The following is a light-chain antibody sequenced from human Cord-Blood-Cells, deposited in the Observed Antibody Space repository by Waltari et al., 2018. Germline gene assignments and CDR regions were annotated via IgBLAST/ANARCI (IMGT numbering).Light chain of an antibody. J-gene: IGLJ2*01. CDR2: EGS. V-gene: IGLV2-23*01. CDR3: CSYAGSSTPVV. CDR1: SSDVGSYNL. Sequence: QSALTPPASVSGFPGQSITLSCTGTSSDVGSYNLVSWYQQHPGKAPKPMIYEGSKRPSGVSNRFSGSKSGNTASLTISGLQAEDEADYYCCSYAGSSTPVVFGGGTKLTVL.